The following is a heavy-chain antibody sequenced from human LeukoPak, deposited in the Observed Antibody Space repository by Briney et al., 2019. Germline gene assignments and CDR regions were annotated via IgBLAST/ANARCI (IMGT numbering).Heavy chain of an antibody. CDR1: GFTFSSYS. Sequence: GGSLRLSCAASGFTFSSYSMNWVRQAPGKGLEWVSSISSSSYIYYADSVKGRFTISRDNAKNSLYLQMNSLRAEDTAVYYCARVGTALGAFDIWGQGTMVTVSS. V-gene: IGHV3-21*01. CDR3: ARVGTALGAFDI. J-gene: IGHJ3*02. CDR2: ISSSSYI. D-gene: IGHD2-21*02.